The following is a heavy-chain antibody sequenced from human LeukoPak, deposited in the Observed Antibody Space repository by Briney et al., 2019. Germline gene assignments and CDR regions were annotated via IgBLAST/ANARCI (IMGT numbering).Heavy chain of an antibody. D-gene: IGHD3-10*01. J-gene: IGHJ4*02. CDR1: GGTFSSYA. V-gene: IGHV1-69*05. CDR3: ARLGAYGSGSYYNLDY. Sequence: SVKVSCKASGGTFSSYAISWVRQAPGQGLEWMGRIIPIFGTANYAQKFQGRVTITTDESTSAAYMELSSLRSEDTAVYYCARLGAYGSGSYYNLDYWGQGTLVTVSS. CDR2: IIPIFGTA.